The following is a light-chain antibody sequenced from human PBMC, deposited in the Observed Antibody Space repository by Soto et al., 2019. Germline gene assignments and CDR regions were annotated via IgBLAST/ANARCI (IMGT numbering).Light chain of an antibody. CDR2: ATS. CDR3: QQRYNWPVT. Sequence: EIVLTQSPGTLCLSPVDRATLACRASQSITNYVGWYQQKPGQAPRLLIYATSNRATGIPARFSGSGSGTDFTLTISSLEPEDFSVYYCQQRYNWPVTFGQGTRLEIK. J-gene: IGKJ5*01. V-gene: IGKV3-11*01. CDR1: QSITNY.